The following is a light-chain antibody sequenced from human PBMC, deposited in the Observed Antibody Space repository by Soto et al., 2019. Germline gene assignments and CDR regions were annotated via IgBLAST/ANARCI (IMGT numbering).Light chain of an antibody. CDR2: MAS. Sequence: DIQMTQSPSTLSASVGDRVTITCRASQSIRNWLAWYQQKPGKAPKLLIYMASSLESGVPSRFSGSGSGTEFTLTISSLQPDDFAAYYCQQYDSYSLWMFGQGTKVEIK. V-gene: IGKV1-5*03. CDR1: QSIRNW. CDR3: QQYDSYSLWM. J-gene: IGKJ1*01.